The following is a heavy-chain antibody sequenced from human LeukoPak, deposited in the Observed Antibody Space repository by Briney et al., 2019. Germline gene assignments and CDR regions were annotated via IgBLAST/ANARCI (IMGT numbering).Heavy chain of an antibody. CDR2: ISYNGRT. CDR3: ARRVIAGKAFDI. V-gene: IGHV4-39*01. D-gene: IGHD2-21*01. J-gene: IGHJ3*02. CDR1: GGSISSSSYY. Sequence: SETLSLTCTVSGGSISSSSYYWGWIRQPPGKGLEWIGSISYNGRTFYSPSLKSRVSISVDTSKNQFSPHMSSVTAADTAVYYCARRVIAGKAFDIWGQGTMVTVSS.